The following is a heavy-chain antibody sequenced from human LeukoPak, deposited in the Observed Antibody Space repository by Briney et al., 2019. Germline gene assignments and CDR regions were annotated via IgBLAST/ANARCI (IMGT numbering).Heavy chain of an antibody. CDR3: ARGRAGSYYFDY. Sequence: SVKVSCKASGGTFSSYAISWVRQAPGQGLEWMGRIIPILGIANYAQKFQGRVTITADKSTSTAYMELSSLGSEDTAVYYCARGRAGSYYFDYWGQGTLVTVSS. J-gene: IGHJ4*02. V-gene: IGHV1-69*04. CDR2: IIPILGIA. CDR1: GGTFSSYA. D-gene: IGHD1-26*01.